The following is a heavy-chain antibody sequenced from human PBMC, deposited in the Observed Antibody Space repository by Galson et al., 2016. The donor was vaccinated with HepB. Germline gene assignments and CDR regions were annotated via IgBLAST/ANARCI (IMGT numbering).Heavy chain of an antibody. CDR3: ARLMTTVTTARDYYYGMDV. V-gene: IGHV3-21*01. CDR1: GFTFSSYS. D-gene: IGHD4-17*01. Sequence: SLRLSCAASGFTFSSYSMNWVRQAPGKGLEWVSSITSTSSYIYYADSVKGRLTISRDNAKNSLYLQMNSLRAEDTAVYYCARLMTTVTTARDYYYGMDVWGQGTTVTVSS. J-gene: IGHJ6*02. CDR2: ITSTSSYI.